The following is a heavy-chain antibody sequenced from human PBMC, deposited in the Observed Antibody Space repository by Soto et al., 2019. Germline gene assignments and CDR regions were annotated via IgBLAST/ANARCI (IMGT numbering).Heavy chain of an antibody. V-gene: IGHV1-18*01. J-gene: IGHJ6*02. CDR3: ARDLGAYYDILTGYPAPYYGMDV. CDR1: GYTFTSYG. Sequence: ASVKVSCKASGYTFTSYGISWVRQAPGQGLEWMGWISAYNGNTNYAQKLQGRVTMTTDTSTSTVYMELRSLRSEDTAVYYCARDLGAYYDILTGYPAPYYGMDVWGQGTTVTVSS. D-gene: IGHD3-9*01. CDR2: ISAYNGNT.